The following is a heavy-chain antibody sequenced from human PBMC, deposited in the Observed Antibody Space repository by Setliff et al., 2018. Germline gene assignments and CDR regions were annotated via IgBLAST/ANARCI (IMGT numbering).Heavy chain of an antibody. D-gene: IGHD6-13*01. V-gene: IGHV3-49*04. J-gene: IGHJ6*02. CDR3: TRVGRQLVYYYYGMDV. CDR1: GFTFGDYA. CDR2: IRSKAYGGTT. Sequence: GGSLRLSCTASGFTFGDYAMSWVRQAPGKGLEWVGFIRSKAYGGTTEYAASVKGRFAISRDDSKSIAYLQMNSLKTEDTAVYYCTRVGRQLVYYYYGMDVWGQGTTVTVS.